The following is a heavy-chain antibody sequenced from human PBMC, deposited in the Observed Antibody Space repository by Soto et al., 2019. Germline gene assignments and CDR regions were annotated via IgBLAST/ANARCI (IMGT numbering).Heavy chain of an antibody. V-gene: IGHV2-5*01. J-gene: IGHJ3*02. Sequence: QITLKESGPAVVKPTQTLTLTCSFSGFSLNTGGEAGGWIRQPPGKALEWLGMIHWNGDRHYTPRLRSRLTITSNKYRNQVVHIMTNMDPVDAGTYFCSHGPGRISVPGTRAFDIWGPGTRVTVSS. CDR3: SHGPGRISVPGTRAFDI. CDR2: IHWNGDR. CDR1: GFSLNTGGEA. D-gene: IGHD6-19*01.